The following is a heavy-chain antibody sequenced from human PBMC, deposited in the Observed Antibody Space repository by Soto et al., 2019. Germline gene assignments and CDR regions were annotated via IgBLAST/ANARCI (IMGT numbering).Heavy chain of an antibody. D-gene: IGHD6-6*01. CDR3: AKVIVLGASTIEF. CDR2: ISGSGGTT. CDR1: GFTFNHYG. J-gene: IGHJ4*02. Sequence: LRLSCAASGFTFNHYGMAWVRQAPGKGLEWVSVISGSGGTTYYADSVKGRFTISRDNSKSTVYLQMNSLRVEDTALYSCAKVIVLGASTIEFWGPGTLVTVSS. V-gene: IGHV3-23*01.